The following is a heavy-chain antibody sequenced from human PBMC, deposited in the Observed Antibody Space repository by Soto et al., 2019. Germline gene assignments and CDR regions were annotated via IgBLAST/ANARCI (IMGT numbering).Heavy chain of an antibody. D-gene: IGHD6-13*01. V-gene: IGHV3-21*01. CDR1: GFTFSSYS. J-gene: IGHJ6*02. CDR3: ARGIAAAGTQEGTYYYYGMDV. Sequence: GGSLRLSCAASGFTFSSYSMNWVRPAQGKGLEWVSSISSSSSYIYYADSVKGRFTISRDNAKNSLYLQMNSLRAEDTAVYYCARGIAAAGTQEGTYYYYGMDVWGQGTTVTVSS. CDR2: ISSSSSYI.